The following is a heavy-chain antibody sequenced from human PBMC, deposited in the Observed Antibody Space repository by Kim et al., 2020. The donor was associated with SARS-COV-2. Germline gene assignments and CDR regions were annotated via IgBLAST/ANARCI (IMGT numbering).Heavy chain of an antibody. CDR3: ARDAQYSSGWYPIDY. CDR2: INPNSGGT. J-gene: IGHJ4*02. CDR1: GYTFTGYY. D-gene: IGHD6-19*01. Sequence: ASVKVSCKASGYTFTGYYMHWVRQAPGQGLEWMGRINPNSGGTNYAQKFQGRVTMTRDTSISTAYMELSRLRSDDTAVYYCARDAQYSSGWYPIDYWGQGTLVTVSS. V-gene: IGHV1-2*06.